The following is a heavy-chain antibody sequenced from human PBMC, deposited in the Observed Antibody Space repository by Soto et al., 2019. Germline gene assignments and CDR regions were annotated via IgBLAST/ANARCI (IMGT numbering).Heavy chain of an antibody. CDR2: ISYDGSNK. Sequence: GGSLRLSCAASGFTFSSYAMHWVRQAPGKGLEWVAVISYDGSNKYYADSVKGRFTISRDNSKNTLYLQMNSLRAEDTAVYYCAREYYDILTGLNWFDPWGQGTLVTVSS. V-gene: IGHV3-30-3*01. CDR1: GFTFSSYA. J-gene: IGHJ5*02. CDR3: AREYYDILTGLNWFDP. D-gene: IGHD3-9*01.